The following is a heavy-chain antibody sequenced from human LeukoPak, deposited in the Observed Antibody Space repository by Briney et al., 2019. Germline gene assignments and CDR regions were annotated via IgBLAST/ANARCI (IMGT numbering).Heavy chain of an antibody. CDR1: GFTFSSYA. Sequence: PGGSLRLSCAASGFTFSSYAMHWVRQAPGKGLEWVAVISYDGSNKYYADSVKGRFTISRDNSRNTLYLQMNSLRAEDTAVYYCARGIRYSSSWYNDYWGQGTLVTVSS. CDR3: ARGIRYSSSWYNDY. CDR2: ISYDGSNK. J-gene: IGHJ4*02. D-gene: IGHD6-13*01. V-gene: IGHV3-30-3*01.